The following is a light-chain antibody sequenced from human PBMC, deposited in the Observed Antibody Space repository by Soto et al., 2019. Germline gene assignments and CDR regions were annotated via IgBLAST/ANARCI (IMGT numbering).Light chain of an antibody. J-gene: IGLJ1*01. CDR3: NSYTTTSSYV. CDR1: GSDIGSYNR. CDR2: EVT. V-gene: IGLV2-14*03. Sequence: QSALTQPASVSGSPGQSIAISCAGTGSDIGSYNRVSWYQQHPGKAPKLMIYEVTNRPSGVSDRFSGSKSGNTASLTISGLQAEDEADYYCNSYTTTSSYVFGTGIKLTVL.